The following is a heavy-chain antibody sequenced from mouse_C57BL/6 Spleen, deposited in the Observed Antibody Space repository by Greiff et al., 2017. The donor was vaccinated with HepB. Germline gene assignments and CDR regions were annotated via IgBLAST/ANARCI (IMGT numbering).Heavy chain of an antibody. CDR1: GYTFTSYW. J-gene: IGHJ1*03. CDR2: IDPSDSET. Sequence: QVQLQQPGAELVRPGSSVKLSCKASGYTFTSYWMHWVKQRPIQGLEWIGNIDPSDSETHYNQKFKDKATLTVAKSSSTAYMQLSSLTSEDSAVYYGARWGLRNWYFDVWGTGTTVTVSS. D-gene: IGHD2-13*01. V-gene: IGHV1-52*01. CDR3: ARWGLRNWYFDV.